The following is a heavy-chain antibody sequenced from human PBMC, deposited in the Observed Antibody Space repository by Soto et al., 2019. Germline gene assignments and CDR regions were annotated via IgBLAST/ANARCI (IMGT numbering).Heavy chain of an antibody. CDR3: ARQGDSRILRDAFDI. D-gene: IGHD5-18*01. V-gene: IGHV1-3*04. CDR2: INTGNGDT. CDR1: GYTFTRYA. J-gene: IGHJ3*02. Sequence: QVQLVQSGAEVKQPGASVKVSCKSSGYTFTRYAMHWVRQAPGQGLEWLGWINTGNGDTGFSQKFQGRVSITMDTAAGTTYVELSSLISEDTAVYYCARQGDSRILRDAFDIWGQGTVVTVAS.